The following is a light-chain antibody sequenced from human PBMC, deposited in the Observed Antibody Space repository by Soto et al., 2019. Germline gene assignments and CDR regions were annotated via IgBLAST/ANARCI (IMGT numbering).Light chain of an antibody. Sequence: DIQMTQSPSTLSASVGDRVTITCRASQSISSWLAWYQQKPGKAPKLLIYKASSLESGVPSRFSGSGSGTEFTLXISSLQPXXXXXXXXXXXNSYSWTFGQGTKVDIK. V-gene: IGKV1-5*03. CDR1: QSISSW. J-gene: IGKJ1*01. CDR3: XXXNSYSWT. CDR2: KAS.